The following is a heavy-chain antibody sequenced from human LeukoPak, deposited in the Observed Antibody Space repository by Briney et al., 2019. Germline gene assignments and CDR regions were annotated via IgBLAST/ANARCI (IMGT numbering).Heavy chain of an antibody. D-gene: IGHD3-10*01. CDR1: GFTVSSNY. CDR3: ARESHGSGSCPNFDC. CDR2: IYSGGST. J-gene: IGHJ4*02. V-gene: IGHV3-53*01. Sequence: GGSLRLSCAASGFTVSSNYMSWVRQAPGKGLEWVSVIYSGGSTYYADSVKGRFTISRDNSKNTLYLQMNSLRAEDTAVYYCARESHGSGSCPNFDCWGQGTLVTVSS.